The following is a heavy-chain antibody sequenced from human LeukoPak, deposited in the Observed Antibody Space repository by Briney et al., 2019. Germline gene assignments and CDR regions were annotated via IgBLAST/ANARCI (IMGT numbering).Heavy chain of an antibody. J-gene: IGHJ5*02. CDR1: GYTFTGYY. V-gene: IGHV1-2*02. CDR3: AREMVRGRRFVRYSSGWYGNWFDP. Sequence: ASVKVSCKASGYTFTGYYMHWVRQAPGQGLEWMGWINPNSGGTNYAQKFQGRVTMTRDTSISTAYMELSRLRSDDTAVYYCAREMVRGRRFVRYSSGWYGNWFDPWGQGTLVTVSS. D-gene: IGHD6-19*01. CDR2: INPNSGGT.